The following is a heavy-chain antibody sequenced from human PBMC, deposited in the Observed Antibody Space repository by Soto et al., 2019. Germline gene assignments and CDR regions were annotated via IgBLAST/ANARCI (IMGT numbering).Heavy chain of an antibody. J-gene: IGHJ4*02. V-gene: IGHV5-51*01. CDR1: GYSFSSYW. CDR2: IYPGDSDT. Sequence: PGESLKISCRGSGYSFSSYWIAWVRQMPGKGLEWVGIIYPGDSDTIYSPSFQGQVTFSADKSTNTAYLQWSSLKASDTATYYCARHAGYCSTTSCSQNAYWGQGTLVTVSS. CDR3: ARHAGYCSTTSCSQNAY. D-gene: IGHD2-2*01.